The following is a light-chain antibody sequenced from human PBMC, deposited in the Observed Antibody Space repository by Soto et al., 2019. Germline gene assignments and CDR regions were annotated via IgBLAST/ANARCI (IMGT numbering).Light chain of an antibody. Sequence: DIVMTQSPATLSVSPGERATLSCRASQSISNNFAWYQQKPGQAPRLLIYDASTRATGVPARFSGSGSGTEFTLTISSLQSEDFAVYYCQQCTNWPPYTFGQGTKLEIK. J-gene: IGKJ2*01. CDR1: QSISNN. CDR3: QQCTNWPPYT. V-gene: IGKV3-15*01. CDR2: DAS.